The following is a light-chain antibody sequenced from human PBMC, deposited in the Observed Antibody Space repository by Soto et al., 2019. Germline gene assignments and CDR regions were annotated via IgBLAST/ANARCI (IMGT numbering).Light chain of an antibody. CDR1: QSVSSSY. CDR2: GAS. V-gene: IGKV3-20*01. CDR3: QQYGNSPYT. Sequence: EIVLTQSPGTLSLSPGERATLSCRASQSVSSSYLAWYQQKPGQAPRLLIYGASSRATGIPDRFSGSGSGTDFTLTISRLEPEDFGVYYCQQYGNSPYTFGQGTKLEIK. J-gene: IGKJ2*01.